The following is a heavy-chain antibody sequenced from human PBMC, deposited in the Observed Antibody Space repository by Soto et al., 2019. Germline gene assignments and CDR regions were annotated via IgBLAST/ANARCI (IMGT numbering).Heavy chain of an antibody. J-gene: IGHJ6*03. V-gene: IGHV4-39*01. CDR1: GGSISSSSYY. D-gene: IGHD6-6*01. CDR2: IYYSGST. Sequence: SSETLSLTCTVSGGSISSSSYYWGWIRQPPGKGLEWIGSIYYSGSTYYNPSLKSRVTISVDTSKNQFSLKLSSVTAADTAVYYCARLSSYSSSSRLSYYYYYYMDVWGKGTTVT. CDR3: ARLSSYSSSSRLSYYYYYYMDV.